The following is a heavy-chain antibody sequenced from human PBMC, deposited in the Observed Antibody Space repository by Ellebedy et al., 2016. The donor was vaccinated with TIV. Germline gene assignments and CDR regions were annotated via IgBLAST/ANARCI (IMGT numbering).Heavy chain of an antibody. CDR2: ISSTGSRT. D-gene: IGHD6-19*01. V-gene: IGHV3-23*01. CDR1: GFTFSSYV. J-gene: IGHJ4*02. Sequence: GESLKISCAASGFTFSSYVMSWVRQAPGKGLEWVSTISSTGSRTYYADSVEGRFIISRDNSKKTLYLQMNSLRAEDTAVYYCARDAQWLVKNYWGQGTLVTVSS. CDR3: ARDAQWLVKNY.